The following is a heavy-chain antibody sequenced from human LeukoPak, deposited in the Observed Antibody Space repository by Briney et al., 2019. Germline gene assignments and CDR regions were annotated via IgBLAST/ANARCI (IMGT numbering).Heavy chain of an antibody. V-gene: IGHV4-39*01. J-gene: IGHJ4*02. D-gene: IGHD6-13*01. CDR1: GGSISSSSYY. CDR2: IYYRGST. Sequence: SETLSLTCTVSGGSISSSSYYWGWIRQPPGKGLEWIGYIYYRGSTYYNPSLKSRVTISVDTSKNQFSLKLSSVTAADTAVYYCARLVGSSWYHEVLLGRDYWGQGTLVTVSS. CDR3: ARLVGSSWYHEVLLGRDY.